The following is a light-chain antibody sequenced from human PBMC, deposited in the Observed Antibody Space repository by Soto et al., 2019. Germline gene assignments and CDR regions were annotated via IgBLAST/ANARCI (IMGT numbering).Light chain of an antibody. CDR2: KAS. V-gene: IGKV1-5*03. Sequence: IQMTQSPSTLSASVGDSVTITCRASQSISSWLAWYQEKPGKAPKLLIYKASSLESGVPSGFSGSGSGTEFTLTISSLQPDDFATYYCQQYNSYSGTFGQGTKVDIK. J-gene: IGKJ1*01. CDR3: QQYNSYSGT. CDR1: QSISSW.